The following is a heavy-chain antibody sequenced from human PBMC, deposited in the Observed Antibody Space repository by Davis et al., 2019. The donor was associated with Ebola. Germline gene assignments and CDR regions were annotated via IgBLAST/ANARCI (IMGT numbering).Heavy chain of an antibody. D-gene: IGHD5-12*01. CDR2: TYYSSKWYN. CDR1: GDSLSRVR. J-gene: IGHJ4*02. CDR3: ARGWLRGYLDY. V-gene: IGHV6-1*01. Sequence: HSQTLSLTCAISGDSLSRVRCNWIRQSPSRGLECLGRTYYSSKWYNDYSVSVKSRITINPDTSKNQFSLQLNAVTPEDTALYYCARGWLRGYLDYWGQGILVTVYS.